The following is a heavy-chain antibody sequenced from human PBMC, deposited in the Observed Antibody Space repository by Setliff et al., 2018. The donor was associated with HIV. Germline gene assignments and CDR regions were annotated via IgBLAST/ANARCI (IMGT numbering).Heavy chain of an antibody. Sequence: ASVKVSCKASGGTFSSYAISWVQQAPGKGLEWMGLVDPEDGETIYAEKFQGRVTITADTSTDTAYMELSSLRSEDTAVYYCATDATRGLAARPLDPWGQGTLVTVSS. CDR1: GGTFSSYA. V-gene: IGHV1-69-2*01. J-gene: IGHJ5*02. D-gene: IGHD6-6*01. CDR3: ATDATRGLAARPLDP. CDR2: VDPEDGET.